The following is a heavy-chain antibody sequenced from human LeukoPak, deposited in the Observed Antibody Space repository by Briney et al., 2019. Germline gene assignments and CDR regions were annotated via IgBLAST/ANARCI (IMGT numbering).Heavy chain of an antibody. CDR1: SGSITSYY. Sequence: SETLSLTRTVSSGSITSYYWSWIRQPPGKGLEYIGHIYYTGTTDYNPSLKSRVTMSVDTSKNQFSLRLISVTASDTAVYFCAGAPNRHFFDYWGHGTLVAVSS. V-gene: IGHV4-59*01. J-gene: IGHJ4*01. CDR3: AGAPNRHFFDY. CDR2: IYYTGTT.